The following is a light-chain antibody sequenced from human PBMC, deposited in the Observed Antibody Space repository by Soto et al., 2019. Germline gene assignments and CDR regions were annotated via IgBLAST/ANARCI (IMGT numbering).Light chain of an antibody. V-gene: IGKV3-15*01. CDR2: GAS. CDR3: QQYDNWPLT. CDR1: QSVSNN. J-gene: IGKJ4*01. Sequence: EIVMTQSPATLSVSPGERATLSCRASQSVSNNLACYQQKPGQAPRLLIYGASTSATGIPARFSGSGSGTEFTLTISSLQSEDFAVYYCQQYDNWPLTFGEGTKVEIK.